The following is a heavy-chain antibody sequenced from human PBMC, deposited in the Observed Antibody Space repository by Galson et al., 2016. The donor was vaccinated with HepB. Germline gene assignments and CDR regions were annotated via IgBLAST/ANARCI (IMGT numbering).Heavy chain of an antibody. CDR1: GGSISTSSYY. CDR2: IYYSGST. J-gene: IGHJ3*02. Sequence: ETLSLTCTVSGGSISTSSYYWGWIRQPPGKGLEWIGSIYYSGSTYYNPSLRSRVTKSVDTSKNQFSLNLSSVTAADTAVYYCARHPGKIFELELVFDIWGQGTMVTVSS. D-gene: IGHD3/OR15-3a*01. CDR3: ARHPGKIFELELVFDI. V-gene: IGHV4-39*01.